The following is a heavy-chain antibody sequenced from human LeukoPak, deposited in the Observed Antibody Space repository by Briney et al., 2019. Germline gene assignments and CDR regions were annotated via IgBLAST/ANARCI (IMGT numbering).Heavy chain of an antibody. D-gene: IGHD1-26*01. CDR1: GFTLNNYA. V-gene: IGHV3-23*01. CDR3: ARKYSGTNPFGY. Sequence: PGGSLRLSCAASGFTLNNYAMSWVRQAPGKGLEWVSIINNSGGSTYYADSVKGRFTISRDLSKNTLYLQMNSLRAEDTALYYCARKYSGTNPFGYWGQGTLVTVTS. CDR2: INNSGGST. J-gene: IGHJ4*02.